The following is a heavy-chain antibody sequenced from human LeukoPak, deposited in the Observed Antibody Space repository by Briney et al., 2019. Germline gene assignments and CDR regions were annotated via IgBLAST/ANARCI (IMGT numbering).Heavy chain of an antibody. CDR3: ARGISTYYDFWSGYYTGRFNWFDP. V-gene: IGHV5-51*01. D-gene: IGHD3-3*01. J-gene: IGHJ5*02. Sequence: GESLKISCKGSGYSFTSYWIGRVRQMPGKGLEWMGIIFPGDSDTRYSPSFQGQVTISADKSISTAYLQWSSLKASDTAMYYCARGISTYYDFWSGYYTGRFNWFDPWGQGTLVTVSS. CDR1: GYSFTSYW. CDR2: IFPGDSDT.